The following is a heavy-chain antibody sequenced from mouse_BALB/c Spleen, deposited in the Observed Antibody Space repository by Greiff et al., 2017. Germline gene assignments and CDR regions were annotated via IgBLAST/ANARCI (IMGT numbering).Heavy chain of an antibody. V-gene: IGHV14-3*02. CDR3: ARGLLRVYFDY. D-gene: IGHD1-1*01. J-gene: IGHJ2*01. CDR2: IDPENGNT. Sequence: EVQLQQSGAELVKPGASVKLSCTASGFNIKDTYMHWVKQRPEQGLEWIGWIDPENGNTIYDPKFQGKASITADTSSNTAYLQLSSLTSEDTAVYYCARGLLRVYFDYWGQGTTLTVSS. CDR1: GFNIKDTY.